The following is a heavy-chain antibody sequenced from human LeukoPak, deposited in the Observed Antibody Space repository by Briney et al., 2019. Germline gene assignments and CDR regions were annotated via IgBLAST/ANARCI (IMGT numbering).Heavy chain of an antibody. Sequence: GGSLRLSCAASGFTVSSNYMSWVRQAPGKGLKWVSVIYSGGDTYYADSVKGRFTISRDNSKNTVYLQMNSLRAEDTAVYHCARERDYYDSGGYHYYYYGMDVWGQGTTVTVSS. D-gene: IGHD3-22*01. CDR3: ARERDYYDSGGYHYYYYGMDV. CDR2: IYSGGDT. CDR1: GFTVSSNY. J-gene: IGHJ6*02. V-gene: IGHV3-53*01.